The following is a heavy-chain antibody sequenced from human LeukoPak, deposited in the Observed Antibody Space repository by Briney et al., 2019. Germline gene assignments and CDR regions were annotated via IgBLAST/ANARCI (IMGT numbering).Heavy chain of an antibody. CDR3: AHSFLAAAGTDFDY. CDR2: IYWGEGQ. CDR1: RVPLRTGGGG. J-gene: IGHJ4*02. V-gene: IGHV2-5*02. Sequence: SGATLVNPSKTLTHTCTFSRVPLRTGGGGGGWIRHPPEKSLEWLTLIYWGEGQRYSPSLKSRLTITTDTSKNQVALTMTNMYPVDTATYYSAHSFLAAAGTDFDYSGQGTLFTASS. D-gene: IGHD6-13*01.